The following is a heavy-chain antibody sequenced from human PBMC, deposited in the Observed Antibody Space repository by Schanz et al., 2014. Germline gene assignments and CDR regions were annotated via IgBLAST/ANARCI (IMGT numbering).Heavy chain of an antibody. J-gene: IGHJ4*02. CDR1: GFIVRSNY. CDR2: VHPGGST. CDR3: AKKVPAYNPFDS. Sequence: EVQLVESGGGLVQPGGSLRLSCAVSGFIVRSNYMTWVRQAPGKGLEWVSFVHPGGSTYYPDSVKGRFTISRDNSKNTLYLQMDSLRAEDTAVYCCAKKVPAYNPFDSWGQGTLVTVSS. V-gene: IGHV3-66*01. D-gene: IGHD1-1*01.